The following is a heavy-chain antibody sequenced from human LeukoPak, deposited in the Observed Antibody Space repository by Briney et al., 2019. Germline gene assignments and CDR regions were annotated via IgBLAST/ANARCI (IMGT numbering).Heavy chain of an antibody. CDR1: GFTFSSYG. Sequence: GGTLRLSCAASGFTFSSYGMSWVRQAPGKGLEWVSAISGSGGSTYYADSVKGRFTISRDDSKNTLYPQMNSLTDEDTAVYYCAKDHGDTSGYHPWYYFDYWGQGTLVSVSS. D-gene: IGHD3-22*01. CDR3: AKDHGDTSGYHPWYYFDY. V-gene: IGHV3-23*01. J-gene: IGHJ4*02. CDR2: ISGSGGST.